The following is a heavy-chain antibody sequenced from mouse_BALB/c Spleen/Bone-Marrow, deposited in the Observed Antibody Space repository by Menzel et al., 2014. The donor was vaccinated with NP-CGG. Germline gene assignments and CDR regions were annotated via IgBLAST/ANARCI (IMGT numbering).Heavy chain of an antibody. CDR3: ARRAARATGFAY. Sequence: EVHLVESGAELVEPGASVKLSCTASGFDIKDTYMHWVKQRPEQGLEWIGRIDPANGNTKYDPKFQGKATITADTSSNTAYLQLSSLTSEDTAVYYCARRAARATGFAYWGQGTLVTVSA. CDR1: GFDIKDTY. CDR2: IDPANGNT. D-gene: IGHD3-1*01. J-gene: IGHJ3*01. V-gene: IGHV14-3*02.